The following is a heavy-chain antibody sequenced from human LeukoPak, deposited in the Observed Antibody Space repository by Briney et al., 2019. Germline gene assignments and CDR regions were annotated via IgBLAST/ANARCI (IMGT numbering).Heavy chain of an antibody. D-gene: IGHD6-19*01. CDR2: IYYSGST. J-gene: IGHJ6*03. CDR1: GGSISSYY. V-gene: IGHV4-59*01. CDR3: ARVSVAYYYYYYMDA. Sequence: SETLSLTCTVSGGSISSYYWSWIRQPPGKGLEWIGYIYYSGSTNYNPSLKSRVTISVDTSKNQFSPKLSSVTAADTAVYYCARVSVAYYYYYYMDAWGKGTTVTVSS.